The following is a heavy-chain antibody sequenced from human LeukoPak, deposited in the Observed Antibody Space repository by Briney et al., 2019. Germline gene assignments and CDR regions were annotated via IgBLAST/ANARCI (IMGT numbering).Heavy chain of an antibody. J-gene: IGHJ4*02. CDR1: GYTFSRYD. CDR3: ARGVTQTGEFDF. CDR2: MNPDSGDT. Sequence: ASVKVSCKASGYTFSRYDINWVRQAAGQGLEWMGWMNPDSGDTGSAQKFQGRVTMTRDTSITAADMELSGLTSEDTALYYCARGVTQTGEFDFWGQGTQVTVSS. V-gene: IGHV1-8*01. D-gene: IGHD7-27*01.